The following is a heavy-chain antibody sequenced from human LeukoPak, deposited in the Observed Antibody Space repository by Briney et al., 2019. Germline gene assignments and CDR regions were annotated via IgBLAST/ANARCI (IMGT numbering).Heavy chain of an antibody. J-gene: IGHJ4*02. CDR1: AFTFSSYG. V-gene: IGHV3-30*02. D-gene: IGHD2-21*01. CDR2: IHYDGSKT. Sequence: GGSLRLSCAASAFTFSSYGMHWVSQAPGKGLEWVAFIHYDGSKTSYADSVKGRFTISRDNSKDMVYLQMNSLRSEDTAIYYCAKDWEAYCGGDCYSTFDCRGQGTLVTVSS. CDR3: AKDWEAYCGGDCYSTFDC.